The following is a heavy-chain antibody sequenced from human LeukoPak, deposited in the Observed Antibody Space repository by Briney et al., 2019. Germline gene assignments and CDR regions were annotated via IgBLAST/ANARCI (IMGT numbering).Heavy chain of an antibody. CDR2: IYSSGST. V-gene: IGHV4-4*07. CDR1: GGSISSYY. Sequence: SETLSLTCTVSGGSISSYYWNWIRQPAGRGLEWIGRIYSSGSTNYNPSLKSRVSISVDTSKNQFSLKLTSVTAADTAVYYCARDLEAQYCTDGVCLGAFDIWGQGTMVTVSS. CDR3: ARDLEAQYCTDGVCLGAFDI. J-gene: IGHJ3*02. D-gene: IGHD2-8*01.